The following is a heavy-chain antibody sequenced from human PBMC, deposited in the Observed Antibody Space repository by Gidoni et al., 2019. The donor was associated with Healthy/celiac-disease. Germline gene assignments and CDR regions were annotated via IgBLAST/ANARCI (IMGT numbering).Heavy chain of an antibody. Sequence: QVQLVESGGGVAQPGRSLRLSCSASGFTFSRYGMHCVRQAPGKGLEWGAVIWYDGSNKYYADSVKGRFTISRDNSKNTLYLQMNSLRAEDTAVYYCARAIPYYYDSSGYPHRNYYGMDVWGQGTTVTVSS. CDR1: GFTFSRYG. CDR2: IWYDGSNK. V-gene: IGHV3-33*01. CDR3: ARAIPYYYDSSGYPHRNYYGMDV. J-gene: IGHJ6*02. D-gene: IGHD3-22*01.